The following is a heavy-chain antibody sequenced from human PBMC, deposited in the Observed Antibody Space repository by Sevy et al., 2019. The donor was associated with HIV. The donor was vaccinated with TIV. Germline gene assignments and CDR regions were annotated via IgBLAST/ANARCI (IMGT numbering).Heavy chain of an antibody. CDR2: ISYDGSNK. CDR3: AKGGQWLVRDWFDP. CDR1: GFTFSSYG. J-gene: IGHJ5*02. V-gene: IGHV3-30*18. D-gene: IGHD6-19*01. Sequence: GESLKISCAASGFTFSSYGMHWVRQAPGKGLDWVTVISYDGSNKYYADSVKGRFTISRDNSKNTLCLQMNSLRVEDTAVYYCAKGGQWLVRDWFDPWGQGTLVTVSS.